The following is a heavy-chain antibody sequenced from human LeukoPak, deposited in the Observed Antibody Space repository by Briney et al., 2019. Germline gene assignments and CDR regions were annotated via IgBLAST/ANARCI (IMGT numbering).Heavy chain of an antibody. CDR2: ISHSGGRT. CDR3: AKADRVASAATLDY. D-gene: IGHD2-15*01. J-gene: IGHJ4*02. CDR1: GFTFNNYA. Sequence: GGSLRLSCAASGFTFNNYAMTWVRQAPGKGLEWVSTISHSGGRTYYADSLEGRFAISRDNSKNTLFLQMNSLRAEDTAVYYCAKADRVASAATLDYWGQGTLVTVSS. V-gene: IGHV3-23*01.